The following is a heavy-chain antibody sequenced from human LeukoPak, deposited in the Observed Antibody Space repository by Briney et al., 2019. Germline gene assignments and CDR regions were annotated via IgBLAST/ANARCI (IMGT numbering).Heavy chain of an antibody. Sequence: GGSLRLSCAASGFTFSSYSMNWVRQAPGKGLEWVSYISSSSSTIYYADSVKGRFTIFRDNAKNSLYLQMNSLRDEDTAVYYCARDKNYYDSSGYSNWGQGTLVTVSS. CDR1: GFTFSSYS. CDR2: ISSSSSTI. J-gene: IGHJ4*02. V-gene: IGHV3-48*02. D-gene: IGHD3-22*01. CDR3: ARDKNYYDSSGYSN.